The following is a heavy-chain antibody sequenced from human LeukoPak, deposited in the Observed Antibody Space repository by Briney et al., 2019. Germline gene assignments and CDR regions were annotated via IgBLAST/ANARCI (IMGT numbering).Heavy chain of an antibody. CDR2: IYYSGST. CDR3: ARQGEDDYGDYSFFDY. Sequence: SETLSLTCTVSGGSISSYYWSWIRQPPGKGLEWIGYIYYSGSTNYNPSLKSRVTISVDTSKNQFSPKLSSVTAADTAVYYCARQGEDDYGDYSFFDYWGQGTLVTVSS. J-gene: IGHJ4*02. D-gene: IGHD4-17*01. CDR1: GGSISSYY. V-gene: IGHV4-59*08.